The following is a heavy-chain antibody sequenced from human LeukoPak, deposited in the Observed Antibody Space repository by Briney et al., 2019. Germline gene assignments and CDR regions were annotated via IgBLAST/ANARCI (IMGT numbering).Heavy chain of an antibody. Sequence: KPSDTLSLTCTVSGGSLSGHFWSWFRRPSGKGLENIGYIHSSGSTNYNPSYKSRVTVSLEMSKNQFSLSLSPVTAADTAVYYCARDSYYYGSGSYYNGNWFDPWGQGTLVTVSS. D-gene: IGHD3-10*01. J-gene: IGHJ5*02. CDR2: IHSSGST. V-gene: IGHV4-59*11. CDR3: ARDSYYYGSGSYYNGNWFDP. CDR1: GGSLSGHF.